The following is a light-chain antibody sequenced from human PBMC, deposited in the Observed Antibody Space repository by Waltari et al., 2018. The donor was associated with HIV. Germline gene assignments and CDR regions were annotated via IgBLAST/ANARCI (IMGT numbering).Light chain of an antibody. CDR1: QGIRNA. CDR3: QQFSNYPLT. Sequence: AIQLTQSPSSLSASLVDRDTITCRASQGIRNALAWYHPRPGKAPRLLIFEAYSLKSWVQPMFVGTGSGTEFILIISSLQAEDFGTVYCQQFSNYPLTFGGGTEVEIK. J-gene: IGKJ4*01. V-gene: IGKV1D-13*01. CDR2: EAY.